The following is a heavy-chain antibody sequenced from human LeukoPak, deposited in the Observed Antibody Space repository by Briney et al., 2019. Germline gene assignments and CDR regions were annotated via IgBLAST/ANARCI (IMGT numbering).Heavy chain of an antibody. CDR1: GFTFTSYE. CDR3: ARLYRPGYFYYMDV. D-gene: IGHD2-21*01. Sequence: PGGSLRLSCAASGFTFTSYEMNWVRQAPGKGLEWVSYISNSGKTIYYADSVKGRFTISRDNAKNSRYLQMNSLRAEDTAVYYCARLYRPGYFYYMDVWGKGTTVTVSS. CDR2: ISNSGKTI. V-gene: IGHV3-48*03. J-gene: IGHJ6*03.